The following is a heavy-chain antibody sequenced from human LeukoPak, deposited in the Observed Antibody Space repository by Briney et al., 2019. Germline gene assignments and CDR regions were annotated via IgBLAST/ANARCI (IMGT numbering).Heavy chain of an antibody. CDR1: GFTFSGYG. V-gene: IGHV3-30*02. CDR3: AKHVAGYYFDY. Sequence: GGSLRLSCAASGFTFSGYGMDWVRQAPGKGLEWVAFIRNDGGNKYYADSVKGRFTISRDNSKNTLYLQMNSLRPEDTAVYYCAKHVAGYYFDYWGQGTLVTVSS. J-gene: IGHJ4*02. CDR2: IRNDGGNK. D-gene: IGHD3-22*01.